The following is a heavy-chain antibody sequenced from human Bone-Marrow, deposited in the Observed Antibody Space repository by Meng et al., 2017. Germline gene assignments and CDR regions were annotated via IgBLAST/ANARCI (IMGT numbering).Heavy chain of an antibody. CDR2: ISYDGSNK. D-gene: IGHD3-10*01. CDR1: GFTFSSYA. CDR3: ARVGGVTMGAFDI. V-gene: IGHV3-30*07. Sequence: GESLKISCAASGFTFSSYAMHWVRQAPGKGLEWVAVISYDGSNKYYADSVKGRFTISRDNSKNTLYLQMNSLRAEDTAVYYCARVGGVTMGAFDIWGQGTMVTVSS. J-gene: IGHJ3*02.